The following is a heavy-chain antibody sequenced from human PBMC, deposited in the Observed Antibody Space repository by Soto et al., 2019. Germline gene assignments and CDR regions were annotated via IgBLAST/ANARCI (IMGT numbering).Heavy chain of an antibody. CDR2: IIPIFGTA. Sequence: QVQLVQSGAEVKKPGSSVKVSCKASGGTFSSYAISWVRQAPGQGLEWMGGIIPIFGTANYAQKFQGRVTITADESTSTGYMELSSLRSEDTAVYYCARDQEGDIVVVPAAPSSYYYYGMDVWGQGTTVTVSS. CDR1: GGTFSSYA. V-gene: IGHV1-69*01. CDR3: ARDQEGDIVVVPAAPSSYYYYGMDV. D-gene: IGHD2-2*01. J-gene: IGHJ6*02.